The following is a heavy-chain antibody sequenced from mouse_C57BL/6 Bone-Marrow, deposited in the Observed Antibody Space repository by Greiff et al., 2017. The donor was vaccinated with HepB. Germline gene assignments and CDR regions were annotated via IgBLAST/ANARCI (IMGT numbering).Heavy chain of an antibody. V-gene: IGHV1-69*01. J-gene: IGHJ2*01. D-gene: IGHD2-5*01. CDR3: ARRAYYSNFDY. Sequence: QVQLQQPGAELVMPGASVKLSCKASGYTFTSYWMHWVKQRPGQGLEWIGEIDPSDSYTNYNQKFKGKSTLTVDNSSSTAYMQLSSLTSADSAVYDCARRAYYSNFDYWGQGTTLTVSS. CDR2: IDPSDSYT. CDR1: GYTFTSYW.